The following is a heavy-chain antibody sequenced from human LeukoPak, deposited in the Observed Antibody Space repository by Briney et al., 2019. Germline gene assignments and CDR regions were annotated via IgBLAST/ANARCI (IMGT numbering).Heavy chain of an antibody. CDR2: IYYSGST. CDR3: ARDAVRVYYYGMDV. D-gene: IGHD3-10*01. CDR1: GYSISSGGYY. J-gene: IGHJ6*02. V-gene: IGHV4-31*03. Sequence: SETLSLTCTVSGYSISSGGYYWNWIRQHPGKGLEWIGYIYYSGSTSYNPSLKSRVTISVDTSKNQFSLKLSSVTAADTAVYYCARDAVRVYYYGMDVWGQGTTVTVSS.